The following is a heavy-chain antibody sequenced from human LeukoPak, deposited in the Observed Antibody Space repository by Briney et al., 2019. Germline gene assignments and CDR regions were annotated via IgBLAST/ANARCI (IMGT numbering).Heavy chain of an antibody. CDR2: IRSKAYGGTT. J-gene: IGHJ3*02. D-gene: IGHD3-16*01. V-gene: IGHV3-49*04. Sequence: GGSLRLSCTASGFTFGDYAMSWVRQAPGKGLEWVGFIRSKAYGGTTEYAASVKGRFTISRDDSKSIAYLQMNSLKTEDTAVYYCTRDRGEGDAFDIWGQGTMVTVSS. CDR3: TRDRGEGDAFDI. CDR1: GFTFGDYA.